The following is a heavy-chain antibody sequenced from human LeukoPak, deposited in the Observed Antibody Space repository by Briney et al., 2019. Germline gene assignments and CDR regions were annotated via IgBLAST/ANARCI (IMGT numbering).Heavy chain of an antibody. Sequence: ASVKVSCKASRYTFTGYYMHWVRQAPGQGLEWMGWINPNSGGTNYAQKFQGRVTMTRDTSISTAYMELSRLRSDDTAVYYCARAHPGVDTAMVRYWGQGTLVTVSS. CDR2: INPNSGGT. CDR3: ARAHPGVDTAMVRY. CDR1: RYTFTGYY. J-gene: IGHJ4*02. V-gene: IGHV1-2*02. D-gene: IGHD5-18*01.